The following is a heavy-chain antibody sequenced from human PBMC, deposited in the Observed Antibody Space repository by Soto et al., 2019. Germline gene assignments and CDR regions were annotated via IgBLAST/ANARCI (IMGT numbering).Heavy chain of an antibody. CDR2: IYYSGST. CDR1: GGSISSYY. Sequence: PSETLSLTCTVSGGSISSYYWSWIRQPPGKGLEWIGYIYYSGSTNYNPSLKSRVTISVDTSKNQFSLKLSSVTAADTAVYYCARGGGYYKCIDVWGQGTTVTVSS. CDR3: ARGGGYYKCIDV. J-gene: IGHJ6*02. V-gene: IGHV4-59*01.